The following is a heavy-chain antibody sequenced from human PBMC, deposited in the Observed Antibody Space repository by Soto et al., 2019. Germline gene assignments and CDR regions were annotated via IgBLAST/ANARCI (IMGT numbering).Heavy chain of an antibody. D-gene: IGHD4-17*01. CDR2: INHSGST. J-gene: IGHJ4*02. CDR1: GGSFSGYY. Sequence: SETLSLTCAVYGGSFSGYYWSWIRQPPGKGLEWIGEINHSGSTNYNPSLKSRVTISVDTSKNQFSLKLSSVTAADTAVYYCARKYGAIDYWGQGTLVTVSS. V-gene: IGHV4-34*01. CDR3: ARKYGAIDY.